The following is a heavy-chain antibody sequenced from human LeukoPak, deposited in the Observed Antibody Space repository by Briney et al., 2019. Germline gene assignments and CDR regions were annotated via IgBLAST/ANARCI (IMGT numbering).Heavy chain of an antibody. CDR2: IYYSGST. CDR3: ARDFLEIRHCGGDCYSKVGWFDP. V-gene: IGHV4-59*01. CDR1: GGSISSYY. J-gene: IGHJ5*02. Sequence: KPSETLSLTCTVSGGSISSYYWSWIRQPPGKGLEWIGYIYYSGSTNYNPSLKSRVTISVDTSKNQFSLKLSSVTAADTAVYYCARDFLEIRHCGGDCYSKVGWFDPWGQGTLVTVSS. D-gene: IGHD2-21*02.